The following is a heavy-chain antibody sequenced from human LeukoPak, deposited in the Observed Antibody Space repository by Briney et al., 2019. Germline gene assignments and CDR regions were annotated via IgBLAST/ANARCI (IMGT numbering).Heavy chain of an antibody. Sequence: GGSPRLSCAASGFTFSTYSMNWVRQAPGKGLEWVSSISSSSSYIYYADSVKGRFTISRDNAKNSLYLQMNSLRAEDTAVYYCARDKVRAASDVWGKGTTVTVSS. D-gene: IGHD6-13*01. CDR2: ISSSSSYI. V-gene: IGHV3-21*01. J-gene: IGHJ6*04. CDR1: GFTFSTYS. CDR3: ARDKVRAASDV.